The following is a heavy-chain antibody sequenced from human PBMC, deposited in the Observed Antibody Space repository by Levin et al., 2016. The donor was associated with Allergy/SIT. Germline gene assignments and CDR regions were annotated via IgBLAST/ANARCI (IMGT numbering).Heavy chain of an antibody. CDR1: GFTFSSYG. D-gene: IGHD3-10*01. J-gene: IGHJ4*02. CDR2: IWYDGSNK. V-gene: IGHV3-33*01. CDR3: ARSGFGEPEEY. Sequence: GESLKISCAASGFTFSSYGMHWVRQAPGKGLEWVAVIWYDGSNKYYADSVKGRFTISRDNSKNTLYLQMNSLRTEDTALYYCARSGFGEPEEYWGQGTLVTVSS.